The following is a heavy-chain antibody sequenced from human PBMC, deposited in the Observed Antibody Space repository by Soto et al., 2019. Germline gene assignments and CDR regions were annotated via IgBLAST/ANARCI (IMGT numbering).Heavy chain of an antibody. CDR3: ARRITGTTTLYFDY. J-gene: IGHJ4*01. Sequence: KPSETLSLICAVSGGSISSGGYSWSWIRQPPGKGLEWLGYIYHSGSTYYNPSLMSRVTISVDRSKNQFSLKLSSVTAADTAVYYCARRITGTTTLYFDYWPQGTLVTVSS. D-gene: IGHD1-7*01. CDR1: GGSISSGGYS. V-gene: IGHV4-30-2*01. CDR2: IYHSGST.